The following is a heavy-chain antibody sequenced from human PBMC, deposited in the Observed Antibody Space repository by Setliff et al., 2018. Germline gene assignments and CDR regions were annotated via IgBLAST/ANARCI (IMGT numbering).Heavy chain of an antibody. CDR1: GFTFSSRW. D-gene: IGHD2-8*01. CDR2: LKYDGSES. J-gene: IGHJ3*02. Sequence: PGGSLRLSCVVSGFTFSSRWMGWVRQAPGKGLEWVANLKYDGSESFYVDSVKGRFTISRDNAKNSLYLQMNGLRVEDTAVYYCARVGFYCTNGVCYGVHAFDIWGQGTMVTVSS. CDR3: ARVGFYCTNGVCYGVHAFDI. V-gene: IGHV3-7*03.